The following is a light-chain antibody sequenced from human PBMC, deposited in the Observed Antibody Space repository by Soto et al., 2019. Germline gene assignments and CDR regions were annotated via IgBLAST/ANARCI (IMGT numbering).Light chain of an antibody. V-gene: IGLV2-11*01. CDR3: CSFAGSYSYV. CDR1: SSDVGRYDY. CDR2: DVT. Sequence: QSVLTQPRSVSASPGQSVTISCTGTSSDVGRYDYVSWYQQHPGKAPKLIVYDVTERPSGVPDRFPGSKSGNTASLTISGLQAEDEADYSCCSFAGSYSYVFGTGTKVTVL. J-gene: IGLJ1*01.